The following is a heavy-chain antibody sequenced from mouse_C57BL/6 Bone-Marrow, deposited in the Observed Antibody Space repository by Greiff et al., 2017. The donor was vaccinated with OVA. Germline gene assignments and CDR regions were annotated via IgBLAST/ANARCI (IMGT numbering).Heavy chain of an antibody. CDR2: INPNNGGT. CDR1: GYTFTDYN. V-gene: IGHV1-18*01. Sequence: EVKLVESGPELVKPGASVKIPCKASGYTFTDYNMDWVKQSHGKSLEWIGDINPNNGGTIYNQKFKGKATLTVDKSSSTAYMELRSLTSEDTAVYYCARRGSNWDRFAYWGQGTLVTVSA. CDR3: ARRGSNWDRFAY. D-gene: IGHD4-1*01. J-gene: IGHJ3*01.